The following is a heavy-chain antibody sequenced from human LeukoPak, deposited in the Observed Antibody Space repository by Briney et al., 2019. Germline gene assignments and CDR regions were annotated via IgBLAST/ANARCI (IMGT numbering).Heavy chain of an antibody. CDR3: AKDRTVGASYWYFDL. D-gene: IGHD1-26*01. V-gene: IGHV3-23*01. CDR1: GFSLSSFA. J-gene: IGHJ2*01. Sequence: GGSLRLSCVASGFSLSSFAMTWVRQAPGKGLEWVSVIGHDGGGIQYADSVKGRFTISRDSSKNTLFLHMNTLRAEDTAIYYCAKDRTVGASYWYFDLWGRGTLVTVSS. CDR2: IGHDGGGI.